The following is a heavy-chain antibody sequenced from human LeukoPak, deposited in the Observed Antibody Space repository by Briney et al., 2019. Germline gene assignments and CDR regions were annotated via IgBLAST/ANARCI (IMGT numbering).Heavy chain of an antibody. CDR2: INPNSGGT. V-gene: IGHV1-2*02. CDR3: ARDDSSSWSNWFDP. Sequence: ASVKVSCKASGYTFTGYYMHWVRQAPGQRLEWMGWINPNSGGTNYAQKFQGRVTMTRDTSISTAYMELSRLRSDDTAVYYCARDDSSSWSNWFDPWGQGTLVTVSS. D-gene: IGHD6-13*01. CDR1: GYTFTGYY. J-gene: IGHJ5*02.